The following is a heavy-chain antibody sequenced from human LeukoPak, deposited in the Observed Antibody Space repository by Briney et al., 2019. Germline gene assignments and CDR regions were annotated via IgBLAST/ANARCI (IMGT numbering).Heavy chain of an antibody. J-gene: IGHJ4*02. V-gene: IGHV4-34*01. D-gene: IGHD3-10*01. Sequence: SETLSLTCAVYGGSFSGYYRSWIRQPPGKGLGWIGEINHSGSTNYNPSLKSRVTISVDTSKNQFSLKLSSVTAADTAVYYCASLLLFDYWGQGTLVTVSS. CDR1: GGSFSGYY. CDR2: INHSGST. CDR3: ASLLLFDY.